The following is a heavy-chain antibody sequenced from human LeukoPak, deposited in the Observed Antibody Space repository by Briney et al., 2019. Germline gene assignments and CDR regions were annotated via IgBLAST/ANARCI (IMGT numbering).Heavy chain of an antibody. CDR2: ITSTGRYI. D-gene: IGHD4-23*01. Sequence: GGSLRLSCAASGFNFIDYTMNWVRQAPGKGLEWVSSITSTGRYIFYADSLKGRFTISRDDAKKSLYLQMNSLRAEDTAVYYCARLRNVGGNPHPFNVWGQGTTVTVSS. J-gene: IGHJ3*01. CDR1: GFNFIDYT. CDR3: ARLRNVGGNPHPFNV. V-gene: IGHV3-21*01.